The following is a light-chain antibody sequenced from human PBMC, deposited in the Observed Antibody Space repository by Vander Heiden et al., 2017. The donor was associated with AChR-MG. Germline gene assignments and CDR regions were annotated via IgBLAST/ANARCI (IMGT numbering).Light chain of an antibody. CDR3: QKYNGAPWT. J-gene: IGKJ1*01. Sequence: DIQMTQSPSPLSASVGDRVTITCRASQGISNYLAWYQQKPGKVPKLLIYAASALQPGVPSRFSGSGSGTDFTLTISSLQPEDVATYYCQKYNGAPWTFGQGTKVEIK. V-gene: IGKV1-27*01. CDR1: QGISNY. CDR2: AAS.